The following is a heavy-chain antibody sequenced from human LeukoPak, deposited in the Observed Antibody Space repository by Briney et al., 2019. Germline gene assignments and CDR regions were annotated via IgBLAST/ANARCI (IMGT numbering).Heavy chain of an antibody. CDR3: ARDRPLCSSTSCHYFDY. D-gene: IGHD2-2*01. CDR1: GYTFSSYG. CDR2: INTNTGNP. V-gene: IGHV7-4-1*02. J-gene: IGHJ4*02. Sequence: ASVKVSCKASGYTFSSYGMNWVRQAPGQGLEWMGWINTNTGNPTYAQGFTGRFVFSLDTSVSTAYLQISSLKAEDTAVYYCARDRPLCSSTSCHYFDYWGQGTLVTVSS.